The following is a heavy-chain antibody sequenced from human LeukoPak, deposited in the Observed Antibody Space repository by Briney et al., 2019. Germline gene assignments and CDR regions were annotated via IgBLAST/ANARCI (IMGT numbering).Heavy chain of an antibody. CDR3: AKIGPVSGTVDY. V-gene: IGHV3-30*18. J-gene: IGHJ4*02. D-gene: IGHD1-26*01. CDR1: GFTVGASD. CDR2: ITRDGNDK. Sequence: PGGSPRLSCAASGFTVGASDMYWVRQAPGKGLEWVAVITRDGNDKYYVDSVRGRFTISRDNSKSTVFLQMDSLRPEDTAVYYCAKIGPVSGTVDYWGQETLVTVSS.